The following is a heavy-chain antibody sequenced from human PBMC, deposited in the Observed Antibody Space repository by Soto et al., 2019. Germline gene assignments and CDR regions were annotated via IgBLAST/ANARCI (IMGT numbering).Heavy chain of an antibody. Sequence: PGGSLRLSCVASGFTFSSSWMAWVRQTPGKGLEWVGNMKQDGSEKYYMDSVKGRFTISRDNAKNSLYLQMNSLRAEDTAVYCCATIEAVAFHIWGQGTMVTVSS. CDR2: MKQDGSEK. V-gene: IGHV3-7*03. CDR3: ATIEAVAFHI. D-gene: IGHD6-13*01. CDR1: GFTFSSSW. J-gene: IGHJ3*02.